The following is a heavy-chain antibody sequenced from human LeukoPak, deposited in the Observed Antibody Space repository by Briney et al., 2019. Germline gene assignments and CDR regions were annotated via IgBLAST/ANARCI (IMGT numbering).Heavy chain of an antibody. CDR2: MNPNSGNT. J-gene: IGHJ6*03. V-gene: IGHV1-8*02. CDR3: ARGASSSWPFPYYYYYYMDV. Sequence: ASVKVSCKASGYTFTGYYMHWVRQAPGQGLEWMGWMNPNSGNTGYAQKFQGRVTMTRNTSISTAYMELSSLRSEDTAVYYCARGASSSWPFPYYYYYYMDVWGKGTTVTVSS. D-gene: IGHD6-13*01. CDR1: GYTFTGYY.